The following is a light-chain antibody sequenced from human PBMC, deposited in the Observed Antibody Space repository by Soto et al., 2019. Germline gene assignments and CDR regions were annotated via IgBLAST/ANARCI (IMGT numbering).Light chain of an antibody. Sequence: QSALTQPASVSGAPGQSITISCAGTMRDVVAYNLVSWYQQHPGRAPQLIIYEVRNRPSGISFRFSGSKSGNTASLTISGLQAEDEADYYCSSYTSKSRLIFGGGTKVTVL. J-gene: IGLJ2*01. V-gene: IGLV2-14*01. CDR2: EVR. CDR3: SSYTSKSRLI. CDR1: MRDVVAYNL.